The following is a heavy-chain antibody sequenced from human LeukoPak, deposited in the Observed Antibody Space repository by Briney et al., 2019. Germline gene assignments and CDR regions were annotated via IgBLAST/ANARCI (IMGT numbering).Heavy chain of an antibody. CDR3: ARGIVPAAIIYYYYYYMDV. Sequence: ASVKVSCKASGGTFSSYAISWVRQAPGQGLEWMGRIIPILGIANYAQKFQGRVTITADKSTSTAYMELSSLRYEDTAVYYCARGIVPAAIIYYYYYYMDVWGKGTTVTVSS. J-gene: IGHJ6*03. V-gene: IGHV1-69*04. D-gene: IGHD2-2*01. CDR2: IIPILGIA. CDR1: GGTFSSYA.